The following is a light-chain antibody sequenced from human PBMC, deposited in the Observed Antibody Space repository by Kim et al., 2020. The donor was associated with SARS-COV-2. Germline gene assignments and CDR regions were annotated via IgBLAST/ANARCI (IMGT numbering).Light chain of an antibody. V-gene: IGKV3-15*01. CDR2: CTS. CDR3: QRGLT. CDR1: QSGSGK. Sequence: TNPSGAPGERAHLSRRARQSGSGKLGWEQQKPGQGPRLLIYCTSTRATGIPARFRGSGSGTEFTLTISSLQSEDFAVYYCQRGLTFGGGTKVDIK. J-gene: IGKJ4*01.